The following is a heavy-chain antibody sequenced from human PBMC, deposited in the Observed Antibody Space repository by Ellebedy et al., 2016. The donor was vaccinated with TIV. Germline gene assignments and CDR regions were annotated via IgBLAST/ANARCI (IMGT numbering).Heavy chain of an antibody. CDR3: AKGITAAVVEGSLFDP. CDR1: GFTFSSHT. Sequence: GGSLRLXXAASGFTFSSHTMRWVRQAPGKGLEWVSDISGSGGGTYYADSVKGRFTISRDNSKNTLYLQMNSLRVEDTAVYYCAKGITAAVVEGSLFDPWGQGTLVTVSS. V-gene: IGHV3-23*01. CDR2: ISGSGGGT. D-gene: IGHD6-13*01. J-gene: IGHJ5*02.